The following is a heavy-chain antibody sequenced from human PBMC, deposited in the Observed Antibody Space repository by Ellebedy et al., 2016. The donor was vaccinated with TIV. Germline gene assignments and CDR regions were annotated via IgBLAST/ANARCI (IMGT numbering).Heavy chain of an antibody. CDR1: GFTFSSYA. J-gene: IGHJ1*01. V-gene: IGHV3-23*01. D-gene: IGHD6-19*01. Sequence: GESLKISCAASGFTFSSYAMTWVRQASGKGLEWASSIGTTSLTFYADSVKGRFTISRDNSKNTLYLQMDSLRAEDTAVYHCAKGGIGEAGLGDWGQGTLVTVSS. CDR2: IGTTSLT. CDR3: AKGGIGEAGLGD.